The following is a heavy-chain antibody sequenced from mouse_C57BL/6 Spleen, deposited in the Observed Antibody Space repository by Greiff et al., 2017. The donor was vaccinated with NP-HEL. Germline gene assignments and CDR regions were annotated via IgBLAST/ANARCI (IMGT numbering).Heavy chain of an antibody. Sequence: EVQRVESGGGLVKPGGSLKLSCAASGFTFSSYAMSWVRQTPEKRLEWVATISDGGSYTYYPDNVKGRFTISRDNAKNNLYLQMSHLKSEDTAMYYCARDDYPYAMDYWGQGTSVTVSS. V-gene: IGHV5-4*01. D-gene: IGHD2-4*01. CDR2: ISDGGSYT. J-gene: IGHJ4*01. CDR3: ARDDYPYAMDY. CDR1: GFTFSSYA.